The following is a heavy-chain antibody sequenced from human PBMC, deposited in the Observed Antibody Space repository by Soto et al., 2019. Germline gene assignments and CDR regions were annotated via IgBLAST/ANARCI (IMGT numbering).Heavy chain of an antibody. J-gene: IGHJ4*02. CDR2: IYPGDSDT. CDR3: ARFTEPLYYFDY. Sequence: PGESLKISCKGSGYIFASYWIGWVRQMPGKGLEWMGIIYPGDSDTRYSPSFQGQVTISADKSISTAYLQWSSRKASDTATYYCARFTEPLYYFDYWGQGTLVTVSS. CDR1: GYIFASYW. V-gene: IGHV5-51*01.